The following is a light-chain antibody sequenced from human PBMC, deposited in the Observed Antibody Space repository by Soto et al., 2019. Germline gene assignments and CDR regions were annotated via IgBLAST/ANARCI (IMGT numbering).Light chain of an antibody. Sequence: AIPMTQSPSSLSASVGDKVTITCRASQVIRNDLGWYQKRPGKAPKLLIYAASSLQIGVPSRFSGSGSGTDFTLTISSLQPEDFDNYYCLQDYNSPWTFGQGNKVEIK. CDR3: LQDYNSPWT. J-gene: IGKJ1*01. CDR2: AAS. CDR1: QVIRND. V-gene: IGKV1-6*01.